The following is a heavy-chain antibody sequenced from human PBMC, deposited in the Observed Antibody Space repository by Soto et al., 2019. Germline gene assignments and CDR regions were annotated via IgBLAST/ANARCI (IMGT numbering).Heavy chain of an antibody. J-gene: IGHJ3*02. CDR2: INPSGGST. CDR1: GYTFTSYY. D-gene: IGHD3-22*01. V-gene: IGHV1-46*03. Sequence: ASLKVSCKASGYTFTSYYMHWVRQAPGQGLEWMGIINPSGGSTSYAQKFQGRVTMTRDTSTSTVYMELSSLRSEDTAVYYCARARGLDYYDSSGYYYGGNAFDIWGQGTMVTVSS. CDR3: ARARGLDYYDSSGYYYGGNAFDI.